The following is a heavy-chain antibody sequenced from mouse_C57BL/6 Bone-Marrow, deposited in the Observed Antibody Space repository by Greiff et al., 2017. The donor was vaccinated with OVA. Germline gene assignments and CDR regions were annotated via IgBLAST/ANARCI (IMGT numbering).Heavy chain of an antibody. Sequence: VQLQQSGPGLVKPSQSLSLTCSVTGYSITSGYYWNWIRQFPGNKLEWMGYISYDGSNNYNPSLKNRISITRDTSKNQFFLKLNSVTTEDTATYDCARHYGSLFDYWGQGTTLTVSS. CDR2: ISYDGSN. CDR1: GYSITSGYY. V-gene: IGHV3-6*01. J-gene: IGHJ2*01. CDR3: ARHYGSLFDY. D-gene: IGHD1-1*01.